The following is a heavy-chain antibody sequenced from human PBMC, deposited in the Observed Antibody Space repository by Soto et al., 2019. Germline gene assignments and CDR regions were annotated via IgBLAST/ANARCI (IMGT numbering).Heavy chain of an antibody. Sequence: ASAKASCKASGYTFTNYYMQWVRQAQGQGLEWMGIITPSGASATYAQKFLGRVSMTRDTSTSTVYMELGSLGSEDTAVYFCAGALGYCSSTRCPATFDIWGQGTMVTVSS. CDR1: GYTFTNYY. CDR3: AGALGYCSSTRCPATFDI. CDR2: ITPSGASA. V-gene: IGHV1-46*03. J-gene: IGHJ3*02. D-gene: IGHD2-2*01.